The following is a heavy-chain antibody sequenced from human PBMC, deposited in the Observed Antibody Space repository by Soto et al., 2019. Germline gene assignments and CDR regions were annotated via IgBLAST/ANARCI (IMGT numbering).Heavy chain of an antibody. CDR1: GGSISSSTYY. D-gene: IGHD2-15*01. V-gene: IGHV4-39*01. CDR2: IYYSGST. J-gene: IGHJ4*02. CDR3: ARQGANCSGATCYLAY. Sequence: QLQLQESGPGLVKPSETLSLTCTVSGGSISSSTYYWGWIRQPPGKGLEWIGSIYYSGSTYYNPSLKSRVTISVDTSKTQFSLRLSSVTAADTAVYYCARQGANCSGATCYLAYWGQGTLVTVSS.